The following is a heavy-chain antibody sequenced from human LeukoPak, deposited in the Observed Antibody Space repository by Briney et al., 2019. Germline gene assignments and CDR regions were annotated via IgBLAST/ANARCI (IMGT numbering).Heavy chain of an antibody. V-gene: IGHV3-23*01. CDR1: GFTFSSYA. D-gene: IGHD4-17*01. CDR2: ISGSGGST. J-gene: IGHJ4*02. CDR3: AKDWLGDYFDY. Sequence: GGSLRLSCAASGFTFSSYAMSWIRQAPGKGLEWVSAISGSGGSTYYADSVKGRFTISRDSSKNTLYLQMNSLRAEDTAVYYCAKDWLGDYFDYWGQGTLVTVSS.